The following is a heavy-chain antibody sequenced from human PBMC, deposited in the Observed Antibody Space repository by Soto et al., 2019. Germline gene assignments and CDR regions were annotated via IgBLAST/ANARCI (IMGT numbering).Heavy chain of an antibody. V-gene: IGHV3-33*01. D-gene: IGHD3-9*01. Sequence: GGSLRLSCAASGFTFSSYGMHWVRQAPGKGLEWVAVIWYDGSNKYYADSVKGRFTISRDNSKNTLYLQMNSLRAEDTAVYYCARGALRYFDWLSGSSPLDYWGQGTLVTVSS. CDR3: ARGALRYFDWLSGSSPLDY. CDR1: GFTFSSYG. J-gene: IGHJ4*02. CDR2: IWYDGSNK.